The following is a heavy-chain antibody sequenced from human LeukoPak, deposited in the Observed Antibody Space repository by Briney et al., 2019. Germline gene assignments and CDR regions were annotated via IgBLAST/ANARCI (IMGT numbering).Heavy chain of an antibody. D-gene: IGHD6-6*01. V-gene: IGHV3-23*01. CDR2: ISGSGGST. CDR1: GFTFSSYA. J-gene: IGHJ4*02. Sequence: GRSLRLSCAASGFTFSSYAMSWVRQAPGKGLEWVSAISGSGGSTYYADSVKGRFTISRDNSKNTLYLQMNSLRAEDTAVYYCAKDLRVYSSSHWGQGTLVTVSS. CDR3: AKDLRVYSSSH.